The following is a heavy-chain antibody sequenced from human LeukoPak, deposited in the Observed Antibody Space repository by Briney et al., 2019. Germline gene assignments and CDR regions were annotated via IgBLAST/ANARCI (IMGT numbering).Heavy chain of an antibody. J-gene: IGHJ4*02. CDR3: ARRLGGVTIGPDY. Sequence: TSETLSLTCTVSGGSVSSSSYYWGWIRQPPGKGLEWIGSMSYSGSTYYNPSLKSRVTISVDTSKNEISLKLSSVTAADTAVYYCARRLGGVTIGPDYWGQGTLVTVSS. CDR2: MSYSGST. V-gene: IGHV4-39*01. D-gene: IGHD4-17*01. CDR1: GGSVSSSSYY.